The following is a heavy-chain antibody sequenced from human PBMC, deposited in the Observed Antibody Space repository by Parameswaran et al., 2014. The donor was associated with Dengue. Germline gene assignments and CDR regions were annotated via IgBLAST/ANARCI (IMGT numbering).Heavy chain of an antibody. D-gene: IGHD3-3*01. V-gene: IGHV2-70*11. CDR3: ARSRYYDFWSGYYRANWFDP. J-gene: IGHJ5*02. CDR2: IDWDDDK. Sequence: VRQAPGKALEWLARIDWDDDKYYSTSLKTRLTISKDTSKNQVVLTMTNMDPVDTATYYCARSRYYDFWSGYYRANWFDPWGQGTLVTVSS.